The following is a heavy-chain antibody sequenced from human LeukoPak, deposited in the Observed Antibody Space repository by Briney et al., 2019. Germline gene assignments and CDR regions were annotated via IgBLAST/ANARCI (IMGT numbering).Heavy chain of an antibody. D-gene: IGHD2-8*01. J-gene: IGHJ4*02. Sequence: PGGSLRLSCAGSGFTFVTSWMAWVRQAPGRGLKWVANINPDGSHKDHVDSVKGRFTISRDNAQKSVYLQMNSLRAEDTAVYYCARDPLNGALDYWGQGVLVTVSS. CDR3: ARDPLNGALDY. CDR1: GFTFVTSW. CDR2: INPDGSHK. V-gene: IGHV3-7*01.